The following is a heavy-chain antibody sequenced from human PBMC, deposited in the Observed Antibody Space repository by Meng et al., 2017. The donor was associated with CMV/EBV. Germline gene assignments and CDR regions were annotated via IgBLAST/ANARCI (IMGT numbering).Heavy chain of an antibody. D-gene: IGHD3-22*01. CDR2: IYYNGNT. Sequence: GSLRLSCTVSAGSISSYYWTWIRQPPGKGLEWVGYIYYNGNTNYNPSLKSRVTISVDTSKNQFSLKMSYVTAADTAVYYCARGGGSTDYYRSNYYYYGMDVWGQGTTVTVSS. V-gene: IGHV4-59*01. J-gene: IGHJ6*02. CDR1: AGSISSYY. CDR3: ARGGGSTDYYRSNYYYYGMDV.